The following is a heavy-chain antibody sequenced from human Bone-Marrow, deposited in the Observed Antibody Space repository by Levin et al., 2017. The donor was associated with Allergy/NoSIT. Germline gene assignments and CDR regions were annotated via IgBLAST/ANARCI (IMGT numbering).Heavy chain of an antibody. CDR1: GYPFSELS. V-gene: IGHV1-24*01. CDR3: TTVYFRADQNYFDP. D-gene: IGHD2/OR15-2a*01. J-gene: IGHJ5*02. Sequence: ASVKVSCKVSGYPFSELSIHWVRQAPGEGLEWMGGFDPDDGETTYAQRFQGRVTMTEDTSAETAYMELSSLTPEDTAVYYCTTVYFRADQNYFDPWGHGTLVVVSS. CDR2: FDPDDGET.